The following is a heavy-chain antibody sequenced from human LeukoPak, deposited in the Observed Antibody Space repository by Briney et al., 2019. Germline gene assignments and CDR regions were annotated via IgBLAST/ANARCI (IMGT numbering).Heavy chain of an antibody. Sequence: KPGGSLRLSCAASGFTFSSYSMNGVRQAPGKGLEWVSSISSSSSYIYYADSVKGRFTISRDNAKNSLYLQMNTLRAEDTAVYYCAKDREYSYVYDAFDIWGQGTLVTVSS. CDR3: AKDREYSYVYDAFDI. V-gene: IGHV3-21*04. CDR2: ISSSSSYI. CDR1: GFTFSSYS. D-gene: IGHD3-16*01. J-gene: IGHJ3*02.